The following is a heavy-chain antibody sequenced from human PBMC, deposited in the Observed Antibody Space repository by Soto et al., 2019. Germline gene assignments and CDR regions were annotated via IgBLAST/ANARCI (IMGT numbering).Heavy chain of an antibody. CDR2: INPSGGST. CDR3: AAEGGSGYKNDAFDI. CDR1: GYTFTSYY. J-gene: IGHJ3*02. Sequence: GASVKVSCKASGYTFTSYYMHWVRQAPGQGLEWMGIINPSGGSTSYAQKFQGRVTMTRDTSTSTVYMELSSLRSEDTAVYYCAAEGGSGYKNDAFDIWGQGTMVTVSS. V-gene: IGHV1-46*03. D-gene: IGHD5-12*01.